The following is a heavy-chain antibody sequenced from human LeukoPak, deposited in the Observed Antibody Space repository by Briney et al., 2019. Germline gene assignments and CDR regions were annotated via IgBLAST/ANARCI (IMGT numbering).Heavy chain of an antibody. CDR1: GGSISSSSYS. D-gene: IGHD3-3*01. V-gene: IGHV4-39*01. CDR3: ARHLSYDFWSGYPGNWFDP. Sequence: SETLSLTCTVSGGSISSSSYSWGWIRQPPGKGLEWIGSIYYSGSTYYNPSLKSRVTISVDTSKNQFSLKLSSVTAADTAVYYCARHLSYDFWSGYPGNWFDPWGQGTLVTVSS. CDR2: IYYSGST. J-gene: IGHJ5*02.